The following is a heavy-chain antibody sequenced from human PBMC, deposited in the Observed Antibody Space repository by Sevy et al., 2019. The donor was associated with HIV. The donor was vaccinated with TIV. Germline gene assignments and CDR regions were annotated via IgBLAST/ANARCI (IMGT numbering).Heavy chain of an antibody. V-gene: IGHV3-49*04. CDR2: IRSKAYGGTI. J-gene: IGHJ4*02. CDR3: TRGRDIDFWSGYYGY. D-gene: IGHD3-3*01. CDR1: GFTFGDYA. Sequence: GGSLRLSCTASGFTFGDYAMSWVRQAPGKGLEWVGFIRSKAYGGTIEYAASVKGRFTISRDDSKSIAYLQMNSLKTEDTAVYYCTRGRDIDFWSGYYGYWGQGTLVTVSS.